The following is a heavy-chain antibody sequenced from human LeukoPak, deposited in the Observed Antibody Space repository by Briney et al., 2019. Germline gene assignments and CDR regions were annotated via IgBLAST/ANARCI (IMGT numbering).Heavy chain of an antibody. CDR3: ATRPYYYYHMDV. CDR1: GGSFSDYY. Sequence: PSETLSLTCAVYGGSFSDYYWGWIRQPPGEGLEWIGTIYHSGSTYSNPSLSSRVTISVGTSKNQFSLRLSSVTAADTAVYYCATRPYYYYHMDVWGKGTTVTVSS. J-gene: IGHJ6*03. CDR2: IYHSGST. D-gene: IGHD6-6*01. V-gene: IGHV4-38-2*01.